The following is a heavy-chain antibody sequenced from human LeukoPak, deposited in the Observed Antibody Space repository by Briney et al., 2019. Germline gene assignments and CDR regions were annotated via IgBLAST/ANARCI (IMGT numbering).Heavy chain of an antibody. CDR3: ARDLGDFWSGYRNDAFDI. D-gene: IGHD3-3*01. V-gene: IGHV3-48*02. CDR2: ISSSSTI. CDR1: GFTFSSYS. Sequence: GGSLRLSCAASGFTFSSYSMNWVRQAPGKGLEWVSYISSSSTIYYADSVKGRFTISRDNAKNSLYLQMNSLRDEDTAVYYCARDLGDFWSGYRNDAFDIWGQGTMVTVSS. J-gene: IGHJ3*02.